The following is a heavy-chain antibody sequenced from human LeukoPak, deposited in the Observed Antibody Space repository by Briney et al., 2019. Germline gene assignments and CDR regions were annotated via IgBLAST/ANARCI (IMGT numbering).Heavy chain of an antibody. J-gene: IGHJ6*03. V-gene: IGHV1-46*01. CDR3: ARDGYCSGGSCLHSYYYYYMDV. CDR2: INPSGGST. D-gene: IGHD2-15*01. CDR1: GYTFTGYY. Sequence: GASVKVSCKASGYTFTGYYMHWVRQAPGQGLEWMGIINPSGGSTSYAQKFQGRVTMTRDTSTSTVYMELSSLRPEDTAVYYCARDGYCSGGSCLHSYYYYYMDVWGKGTTVTISS.